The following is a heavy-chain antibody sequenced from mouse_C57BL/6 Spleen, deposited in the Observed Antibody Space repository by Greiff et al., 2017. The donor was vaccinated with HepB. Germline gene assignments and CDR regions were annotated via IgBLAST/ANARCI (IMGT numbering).Heavy chain of an antibody. D-gene: IGHD2-5*01. CDR3: AREGFSNYGYFDV. J-gene: IGHJ1*03. Sequence: QVQLQQSGPELVKPGASVKISCKASGYAFSSSWMNWVKQRPGKGLEWIGRIYPGDGDTNYNGKFKGKATLTADKSSSTAYMQFSSLTSEDSAVYFCAREGFSNYGYFDVWGTGTTVTVSS. V-gene: IGHV1-82*01. CDR2: IYPGDGDT. CDR1: GYAFSSSW.